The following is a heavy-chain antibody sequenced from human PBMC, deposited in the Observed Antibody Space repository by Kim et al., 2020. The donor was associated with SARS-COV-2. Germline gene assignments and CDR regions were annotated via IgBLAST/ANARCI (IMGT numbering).Heavy chain of an antibody. CDR2: MNPNSGNT. V-gene: IGHV1-8*01. CDR3: VRSDLGYCRSASCSY. Sequence: ASVKVSCKASGYTFTSYDINWVRQATGQGLEWMGWMNPNSGNTGYAQKFQGRVTMTRDTSINTAYMEVTSLRSEDTAVYYCVRSDLGYCRSASCSYWGQGTLVTVSS. J-gene: IGHJ4*02. CDR1: GYTFTSYD. D-gene: IGHD2-2*01.